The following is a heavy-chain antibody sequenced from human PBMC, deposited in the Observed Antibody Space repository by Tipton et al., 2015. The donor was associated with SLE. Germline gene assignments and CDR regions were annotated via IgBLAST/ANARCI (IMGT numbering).Heavy chain of an antibody. V-gene: IGHV4-31*11. J-gene: IGHJ6*02. D-gene: IGHD1-26*01. CDR3: VRDDGAGPYYYGMDV. CDR1: GYSISSGYY. Sequence: TLSLTCAVSGYSISSGYYWGWIRQHPGKGLEWIGYIYYSGSTYYNPSLKSRVTISVDTSKNQFSLKLSSVTAADTAVYYCVRDDGAGPYYYGMDVWGQGTTVTVSS. CDR2: IYYSGST.